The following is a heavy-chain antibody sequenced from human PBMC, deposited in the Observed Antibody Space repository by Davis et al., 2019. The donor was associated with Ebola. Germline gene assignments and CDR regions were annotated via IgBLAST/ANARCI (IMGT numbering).Heavy chain of an antibody. D-gene: IGHD3-10*01. Sequence: PGGSLRLSCAASGFTFSSYGMHWVRQAPGKGLEWVAVIWYDGSNKYYADSVKGRFTISRDNSKNTLYLQMNSLRAEDTAVYYCARMPYGELDYYGMDVWGQGTTVTVSS. J-gene: IGHJ6*02. CDR1: GFTFSSYG. CDR3: ARMPYGELDYYGMDV. V-gene: IGHV3-33*01. CDR2: IWYDGSNK.